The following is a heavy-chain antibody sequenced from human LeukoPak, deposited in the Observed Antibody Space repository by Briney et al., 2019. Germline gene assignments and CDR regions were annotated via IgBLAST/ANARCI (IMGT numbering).Heavy chain of an antibody. J-gene: IGHJ4*02. CDR2: IKKDGSEK. V-gene: IGHV3-7*01. Sequence: GGSLRLSCAASGFTFSSYWMSWVRQAPGKGLEWVANIKKDGSEKYYVDSVKGRFTISRDNAKTSLYLQMNSLRAEDTAVYYCAKDPRDHSYGWSWRYFDYWGQGTPVTVSS. D-gene: IGHD5-18*01. CDR1: GFTFSSYW. CDR3: AKDPRDHSYGWSWRYFDY.